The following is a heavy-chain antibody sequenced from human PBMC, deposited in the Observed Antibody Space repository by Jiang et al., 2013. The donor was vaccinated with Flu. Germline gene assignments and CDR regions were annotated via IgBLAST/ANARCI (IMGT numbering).Heavy chain of an antibody. CDR2: ISWNSGTK. J-gene: IGHJ5*02. V-gene: IGHV3-9*01. CDR3: AKDKGKQWLFNWFDP. D-gene: IGHD6-19*01. Sequence: RLSCAASGFTFDDFAMHWVRQAPGKGLEWVSGISWNSGTKAYADSVKGRFTISRDNAKNSLYLQMNSLRGEDTAFYYCAKDKGKQWLFNWFDPWGQGTLVIVSS. CDR1: GFTFDDFA.